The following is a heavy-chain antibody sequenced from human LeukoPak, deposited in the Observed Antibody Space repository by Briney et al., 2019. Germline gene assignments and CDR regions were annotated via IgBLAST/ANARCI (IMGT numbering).Heavy chain of an antibody. Sequence: TGGSLRLSCAASGFTFSGHWMSWVRQAPGRGLEWVANINQGRSDKYYVDSVKGRFTISRDNANNLLYLQMNSLRGEDTAVYYCTRDRSRAEDDWGQGTPVTVSS. CDR1: GFTFSGHW. D-gene: IGHD1-14*01. CDR3: TRDRSRAEDD. V-gene: IGHV3-7*01. CDR2: INQGRSDK. J-gene: IGHJ4*02.